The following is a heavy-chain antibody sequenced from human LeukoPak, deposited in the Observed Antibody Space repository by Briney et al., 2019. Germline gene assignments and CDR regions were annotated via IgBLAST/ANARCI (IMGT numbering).Heavy chain of an antibody. V-gene: IGHV1-18*01. CDR2: ISAYNGNT. J-gene: IGHJ6*02. D-gene: IGHD3-22*01. CDR3: ARIVGYYDSSGYYSDYYYGMDV. CDR1: GYTFTSYG. Sequence: ASVKVSCKASGYTFTSYGISWVRQAPGQGLGWMGWISAYNGNTNYAQKLQGRVTMTTDTSTSTAYMELRSLRSGDTAVYYCARIVGYYDSSGYYSDYYYGMDVWGQGTTVTVSS.